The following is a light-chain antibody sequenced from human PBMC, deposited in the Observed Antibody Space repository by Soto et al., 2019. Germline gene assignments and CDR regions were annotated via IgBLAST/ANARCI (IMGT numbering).Light chain of an antibody. V-gene: IGLV2-14*01. CDR3: SSNTGSSTWV. CDR2: EVT. CDR1: SSDVGDYNY. Sequence: QSALTQPASVSGSPGQSITISCTGTSSDVGDYNYVSWYQQHPGKAPKLMIYEVTNRPSGVSNRFSGSKSGNTASLTISGLQADDEADYYCSSNTGSSTWVFGGGTKLTVL. J-gene: IGLJ3*02.